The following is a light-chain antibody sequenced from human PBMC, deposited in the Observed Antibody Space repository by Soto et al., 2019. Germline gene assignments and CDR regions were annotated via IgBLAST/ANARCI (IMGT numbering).Light chain of an antibody. V-gene: IGKV3-20*01. J-gene: IGKJ1*01. Sequence: EIVFTQSPGTLSLSPGERATLSCRASQSVSSRSLAWYQQKPGQAPRLLFYGASSRATGIPDRFSGSGSGTDFTLTISRLEPEDFAVYYCQQYGSSLRTFGQGTKVDIK. CDR1: QSVSSRS. CDR2: GAS. CDR3: QQYGSSLRT.